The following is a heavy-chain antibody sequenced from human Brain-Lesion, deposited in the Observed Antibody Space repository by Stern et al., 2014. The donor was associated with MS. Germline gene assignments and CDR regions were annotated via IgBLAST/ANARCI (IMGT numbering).Heavy chain of an antibody. D-gene: IGHD6-19*01. J-gene: IGHJ6*02. CDR2: RWFDGTKK. Sequence: VQLVESGGGVIQPGRSLRLSCAVSGFTFSSYGMYWVRPAPGKGLEWVAGRWFDGTKKNYIESVKGRFTISRDNSKNTLSLQMTSLRAEDTAVYYCAKDKKDSSGWNLYFYGMDVWGQGTTVIVSS. CDR1: GFTFSSYG. V-gene: IGHV3-33*06. CDR3: AKDKKDSSGWNLYFYGMDV.